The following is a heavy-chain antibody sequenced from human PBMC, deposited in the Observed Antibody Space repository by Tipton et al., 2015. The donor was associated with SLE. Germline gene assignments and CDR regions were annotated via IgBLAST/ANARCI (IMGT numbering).Heavy chain of an antibody. CDR3: ARTLGAIAHTVYDAFDI. Sequence: TLSLTCTVSGGAISDSYWSWIRQTPGKGLEWIVHFYYVGNTNYNPALKSRVTMSVDMSKNQFSLRLTSVTAADTAVYYCARTLGAIAHTVYDAFDIWGQGKMVTVSS. J-gene: IGHJ3*02. V-gene: IGHV4-59*07. D-gene: IGHD1-26*01. CDR2: FYYVGNT. CDR1: GGAISDSY.